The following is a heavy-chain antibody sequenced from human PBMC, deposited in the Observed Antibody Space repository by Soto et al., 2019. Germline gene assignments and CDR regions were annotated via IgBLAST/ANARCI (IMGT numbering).Heavy chain of an antibody. Sequence: QVQLVESGGGVVQPGTSLRLSCVGSGFTFRSYVIHWVRQAPGKGLEWVALTSYDGSNKDYGDSVKGRFTISRDNSRNTVDLQMDSLRREDTALYYCARWGTTGGLDVWGQGTLVSVSP. CDR2: TSYDGSNK. V-gene: IGHV3-33*05. CDR3: ARWGTTGGLDV. D-gene: IGHD3-16*01. J-gene: IGHJ1*01. CDR1: GFTFRSYV.